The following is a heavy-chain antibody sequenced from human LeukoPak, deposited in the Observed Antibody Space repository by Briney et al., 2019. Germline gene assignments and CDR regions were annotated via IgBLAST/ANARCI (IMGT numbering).Heavy chain of an antibody. Sequence: AAVTVSCKASTHTVTVYYIHWVRQAPGQGVEWMGWIIPYNGATTYGQKFQGRVTMTRDTSSDAINMELSRLTSDDTAVYYCARDIPGAPDAFDIWGQGTTVTVSS. CDR3: ARDIPGAPDAFDI. D-gene: IGHD1-14*01. CDR1: THTVTVYY. J-gene: IGHJ3*02. V-gene: IGHV1-2*02. CDR2: IIPYNGAT.